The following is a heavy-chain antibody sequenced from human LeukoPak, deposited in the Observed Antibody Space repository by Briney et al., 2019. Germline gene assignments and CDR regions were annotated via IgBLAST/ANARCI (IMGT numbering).Heavy chain of an antibody. D-gene: IGHD2-2*01. Sequence: PGGSLRLSCAASGFTFSNYAMSWVRQAPGKGLEWVPGISGSGGYTYYADSVKGRFTISRDNSNNTPYLQMNSLRAEDTAVYYCAKDLYCSSTSCYMDVWGKGTTVTVSS. CDR1: GFTFSNYA. J-gene: IGHJ6*03. CDR3: AKDLYCSSTSCYMDV. V-gene: IGHV3-23*01. CDR2: ISGSGGYT.